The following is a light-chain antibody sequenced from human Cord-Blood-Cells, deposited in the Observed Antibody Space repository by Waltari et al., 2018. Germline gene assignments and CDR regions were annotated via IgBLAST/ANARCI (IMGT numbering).Light chain of an antibody. CDR1: QSVSSN. CDR3: QQYNNWPRT. CDR2: CAS. V-gene: IGKV3-15*01. Sequence: EIVMTQSPATVSVSPGERATLSCRASQSVSSNLAWYQQKPGRAPRLLIYCASTRATGIPARFSGSGSGTEFTLTISSLQSEDFAVYYCQQYNNWPRTFGQGTKVEIK. J-gene: IGKJ1*01.